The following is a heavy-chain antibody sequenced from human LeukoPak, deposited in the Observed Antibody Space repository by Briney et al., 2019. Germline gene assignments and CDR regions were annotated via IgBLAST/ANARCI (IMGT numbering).Heavy chain of an antibody. CDR2: ISSSSSTI. CDR1: GFTFSSYS. Sequence: GGSLRLSCAASGFTFSSYSMNWVRQAPGKGLEWVSYISSSSSTIYYADSVKGRFTISRDNAKNSLYLQMNSLRAEDTAVYYCARERSSGRYNWFDPWGQGTLVTVSS. J-gene: IGHJ5*02. D-gene: IGHD6-19*01. V-gene: IGHV3-48*04. CDR3: ARERSSGRYNWFDP.